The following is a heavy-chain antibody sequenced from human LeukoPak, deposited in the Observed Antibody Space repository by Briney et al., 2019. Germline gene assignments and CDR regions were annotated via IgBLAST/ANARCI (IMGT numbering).Heavy chain of an antibody. J-gene: IGHJ4*02. CDR2: INSVGGIT. CDR3: ASPGKAAAE. CDR1: GFTFTSYS. V-gene: IGHV3-74*01. D-gene: IGHD6-13*01. Sequence: GGSLRLSCVASGFTFTSYSTSWVRQAPGEGREWVSRINSVGGITSYTDSVKGRFSLSRDNAKNTLYLHMNSLRVEDPAVYFCASPGKAAAEGGRGTLVTVSS.